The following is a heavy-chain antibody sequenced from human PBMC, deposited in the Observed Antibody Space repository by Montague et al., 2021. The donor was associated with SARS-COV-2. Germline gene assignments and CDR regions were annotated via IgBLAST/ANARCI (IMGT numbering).Heavy chain of an antibody. D-gene: IGHD2-21*01. Sequence: SETLSLTCTVSGGSISGYFWSWIRQSPGKGLEWIGYIYYSGTTKYNPALKSRVAISLETSKNQFSLKLNSVTAADTAAYYCAATDYCASGKYDFWGQGTRVTVSS. V-gene: IGHV4-59*08. CDR3: AATDYCASGKYDF. CDR2: IYYSGTT. J-gene: IGHJ4*02. CDR1: GGSISGYF.